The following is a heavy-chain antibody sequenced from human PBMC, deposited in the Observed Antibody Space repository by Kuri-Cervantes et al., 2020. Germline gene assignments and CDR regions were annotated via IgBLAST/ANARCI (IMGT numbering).Heavy chain of an antibody. CDR2: ISWNSGDV. Sequence: GGSLRLSCVVSGFTFEDYAMHWVRQAPGKGREWVSGISWNSGDVGYADSVKGRFTISRDNAKNSLYLQMNSLRAEDTALYYCARPFTIAVGGLGYWGQGTLVTVSS. D-gene: IGHD6-19*01. CDR1: GFTFEDYA. V-gene: IGHV3-9*01. CDR3: ARPFTIAVGGLGY. J-gene: IGHJ4*02.